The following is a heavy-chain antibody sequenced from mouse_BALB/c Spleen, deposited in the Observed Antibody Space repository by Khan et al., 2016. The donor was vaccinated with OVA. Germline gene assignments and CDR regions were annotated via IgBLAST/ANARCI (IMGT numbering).Heavy chain of an antibody. CDR1: GYTFTNYW. CDR3: VRHGSSSAWFTY. D-gene: IGHD1-1*01. V-gene: IGHV1-7*01. CDR2: INPSTGYT. Sequence: VELVESGPELAKPGASVKMSCKASGYTFTNYWMHWVKQRPGQGLEWIGYINPSTGYTEYNQKFKDKATLTADKSSSTAYMQLSSLTSEDSAVYDSVRHGSSSAWFTYWSEGTVVTVCA. J-gene: IGHJ3*01.